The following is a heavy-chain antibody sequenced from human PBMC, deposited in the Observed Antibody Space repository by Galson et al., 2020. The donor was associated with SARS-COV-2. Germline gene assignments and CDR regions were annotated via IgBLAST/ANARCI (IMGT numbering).Heavy chain of an antibody. V-gene: IGHV3-33*01. J-gene: IGHJ4*02. Sequence: GGSLRLSCAASGFSFSTYALHWVRQTPGRGLEWVAVIWSNGNSKFYLDSVKGRFTISRDNSRDIVYLQMDSLRVEDTAVYYCATSITVAGIIDYWGQGTLVTVSS. D-gene: IGHD6-19*01. CDR1: GFSFSTYA. CDR2: IWSNGNSK. CDR3: ATSITVAGIIDY.